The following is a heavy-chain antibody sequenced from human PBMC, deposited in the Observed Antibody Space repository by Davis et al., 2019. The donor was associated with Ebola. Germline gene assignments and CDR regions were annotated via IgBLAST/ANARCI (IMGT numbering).Heavy chain of an antibody. CDR3: AKGIRLYYYGIDV. V-gene: IGHV3-23*01. CDR2: ISGSGGGT. D-gene: IGHD3-16*01. CDR1: GSTFSSYA. J-gene: IGHJ6*02. Sequence: ESLKISCASSGSTFSSYAMHWLRQAPGKGLEWVSAISGSGGGTYYADSVRGRFTISRDNSKKTLLLQMNSLRAEDTAVYHCAKGIRLYYYGIDVWGQGTTVTVSS.